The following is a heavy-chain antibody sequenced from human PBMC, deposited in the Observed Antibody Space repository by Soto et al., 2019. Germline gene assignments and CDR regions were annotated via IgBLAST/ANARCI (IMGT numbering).Heavy chain of an antibody. V-gene: IGHV4-31*03. CDR2: IHYSGAT. CDR3: ASSYCGGDCYPFYGMDV. CDR1: RGSISSGNYY. D-gene: IGHD2-21*02. Sequence: SETLSLTCTVSRGSISSGNYYWSWVRQHPGKGLEWIGYIHYSGATYYNPSLESRVTISVDMSKNQFSLKLSSVTAADTAVYYCASSYCGGDCYPFYGMDVWGQGTTVTVSS. J-gene: IGHJ6*02.